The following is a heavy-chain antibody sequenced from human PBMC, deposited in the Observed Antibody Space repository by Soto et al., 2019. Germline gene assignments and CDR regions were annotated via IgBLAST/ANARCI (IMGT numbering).Heavy chain of an antibody. D-gene: IGHD3-10*01. Sequence: SETLSLTCTVSGGSISSGDYYWSWIRQPPGKGLEWIGYIYYSGSTYYNPSLKSRVTISVDTSKNQFSLKLSSVTAADTAVYYCARALVTMVRGGEIVDYWGQGTLVTVSS. J-gene: IGHJ4*02. CDR2: IYYSGST. CDR3: ARALVTMVRGGEIVDY. CDR1: GGSISSGDYY. V-gene: IGHV4-30-4*01.